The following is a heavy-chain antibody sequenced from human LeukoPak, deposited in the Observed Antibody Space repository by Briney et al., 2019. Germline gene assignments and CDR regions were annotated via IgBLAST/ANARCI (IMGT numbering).Heavy chain of an antibody. D-gene: IGHD2-2*02. CDR3: ARSDCSSTSCDKRGNFDY. J-gene: IGHJ4*02. Sequence: GGSLRLSCAASGFTFSSYTINWVRQAPGKGLEWVSSISSNGTYIYYADSVRGRFTISRDNAKNSVYLQMNSLRAEDTAVYYCARSDCSSTSCDKRGNFDYWGQGTLVTVSS. V-gene: IGHV3-21*01. CDR2: ISSNGTYI. CDR1: GFTFSSYT.